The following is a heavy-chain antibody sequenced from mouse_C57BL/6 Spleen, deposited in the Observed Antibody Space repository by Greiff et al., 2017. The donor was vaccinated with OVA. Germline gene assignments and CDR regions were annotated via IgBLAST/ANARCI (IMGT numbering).Heavy chain of an antibody. J-gene: IGHJ4*01. V-gene: IGHV1-52*01. CDR1: GYTFTSYW. Sequence: VKLQQPGAELVRPGSSVKLSCKASGYTFTSYWMHWVKQRPIQGLEWIGNIDPSDSETHYNQKFKDKATLTVDKSSSTAYMQLSSLTSEDSAVYYCAIYYGYNYYAMDYWGQGTSVTVSS. CDR3: AIYYGYNYYAMDY. CDR2: IDPSDSET. D-gene: IGHD2-2*01.